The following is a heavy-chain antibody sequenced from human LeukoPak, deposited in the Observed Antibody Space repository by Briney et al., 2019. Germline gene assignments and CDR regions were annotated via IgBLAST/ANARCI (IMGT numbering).Heavy chain of an antibody. Sequence: GGSLRLSCAASGFNFNNYWMSWLRQAPGKGLEWVSAISGSGGSTYYADSVKGRFTISRDNSKNTLYLQMNSLRAEDTAVYYCAKSPYCSSTSCYYYFDYWGQGTLVTVSS. V-gene: IGHV3-23*01. J-gene: IGHJ4*02. CDR1: GFNFNNYW. CDR2: ISGSGGST. CDR3: AKSPYCSSTSCYYYFDY. D-gene: IGHD2-2*01.